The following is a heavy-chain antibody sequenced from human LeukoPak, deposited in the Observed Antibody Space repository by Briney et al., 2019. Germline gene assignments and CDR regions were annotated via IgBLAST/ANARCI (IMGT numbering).Heavy chain of an antibody. D-gene: IGHD2-15*01. CDR3: ATDMVGYCGGVTCYSEAY. Sequence: GASVTVSCKVSGYSLTELSMHWVRQAPGKGLEWMGGFDPEAGKTIYAQNLHGRLTVTDDTSTDTAYMQLSSLRSEDTAVYYCATDMVGYCGGVTCYSEAYWGQGTLVTVSS. J-gene: IGHJ4*02. CDR1: GYSLTELS. CDR2: FDPEAGKT. V-gene: IGHV1-24*01.